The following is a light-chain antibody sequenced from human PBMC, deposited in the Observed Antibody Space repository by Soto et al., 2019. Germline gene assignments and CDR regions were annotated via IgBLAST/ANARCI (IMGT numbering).Light chain of an antibody. CDR2: GAS. Sequence: EIVLTQSPGTLSLSLGDTVTLSCRASQSVSSSYLAWYQHKPGQAPRLLIYGASRRATGIPDRFSGSGSGTDFTLTISSLDPEDFAVYYCQHYGGSITFGQGTRLEI. CDR1: QSVSSSY. J-gene: IGKJ5*01. V-gene: IGKV3-20*01. CDR3: QHYGGSIT.